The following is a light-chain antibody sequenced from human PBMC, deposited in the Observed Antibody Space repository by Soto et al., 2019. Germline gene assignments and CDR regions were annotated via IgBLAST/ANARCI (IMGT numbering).Light chain of an antibody. J-gene: IGLJ2*01. Sequence: QSVLTQPASVSGSPGESSTISCTGTSSDVGTYNLVTWYQQHPGRVPKLILYEGTKRPSGVSSRFSASKSGDTASLTISGLQAEDEADYFCCSYAPSRTLLFGGGTKVTVL. CDR2: EGT. CDR1: SSDVGTYNL. CDR3: CSYAPSRTLL. V-gene: IGLV2-23*01.